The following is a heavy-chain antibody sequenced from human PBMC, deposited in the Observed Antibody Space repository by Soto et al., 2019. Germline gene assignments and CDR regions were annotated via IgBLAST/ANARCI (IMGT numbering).Heavy chain of an antibody. V-gene: IGHV3-30*18. CDR3: AKARHYYYYGMDV. CDR1: GFTFSSYG. CDR2: ISYDGSNK. J-gene: IGHJ6*02. Sequence: QVQLVESGGGVVQPGRSLRLSCAASGFTFSSYGMHWVRQAPGKGLEWVAVISYDGSNKYYADSVKGRFTISRDNAKDTQYLQMNSLRAEDTDVYYCAKARHYYYYGMDVWGQGTTVTVSS.